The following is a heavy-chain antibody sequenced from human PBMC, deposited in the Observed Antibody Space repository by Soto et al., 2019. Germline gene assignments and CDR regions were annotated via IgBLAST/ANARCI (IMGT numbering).Heavy chain of an antibody. CDR1: GDFISSHY. V-gene: IGHV4-59*08. D-gene: IGHD6-13*01. Sequence: QVQLQESGPGLVKPSETLSLTCTVSGDFISSHYWSWIRQPPGKGLEWIGCVYHDGKTDSSPSLKSRVTIPLDTSKNQISLSLTSVTAADTAVYYCARPKGIAPAVWYFDLWGRGTLVTVSS. J-gene: IGHJ2*01. CDR2: VYHDGKT. CDR3: ARPKGIAPAVWYFDL.